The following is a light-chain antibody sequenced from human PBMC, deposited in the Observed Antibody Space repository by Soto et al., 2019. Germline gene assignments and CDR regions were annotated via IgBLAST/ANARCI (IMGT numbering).Light chain of an antibody. CDR3: SSHGGANNFYV. CDR2: EVT. Sequence: LTDPPSASGSPGPSVTISCTGPSSDIGAYDSVSWYQQHPGQVTKLFIYEVTKRPSGVPDRFSASKSASTASLTVSGLQAEDEADYYCSSHGGANNFYVFGTGTKVTVL. CDR1: SSDIGAYDS. J-gene: IGLJ1*01. V-gene: IGLV2-8*01.